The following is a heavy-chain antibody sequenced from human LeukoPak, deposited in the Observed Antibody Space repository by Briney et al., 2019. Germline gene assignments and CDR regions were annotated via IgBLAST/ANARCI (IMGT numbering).Heavy chain of an antibody. CDR1: GYTFTGYY. D-gene: IGHD6-13*01. CDR3: ARDGVDYSSPHDY. Sequence: ASVKVSCKASGYTFTGYYMHWVRQAPGQGLEWMGWINPNSGGTNYAQKLQGRVTMTTDTSTRTAYMELRSLRSDDTAVYYCARDGVDYSSPHDYWGQGTLVTVSS. V-gene: IGHV1-2*02. J-gene: IGHJ4*02. CDR2: INPNSGGT.